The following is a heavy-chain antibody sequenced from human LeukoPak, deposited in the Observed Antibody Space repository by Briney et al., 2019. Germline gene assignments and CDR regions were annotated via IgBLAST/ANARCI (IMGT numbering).Heavy chain of an antibody. CDR3: ARGGDLAYRGGDCYSAFGY. CDR2: INPNSGGT. J-gene: IGHJ4*02. D-gene: IGHD2-21*02. CDR1: GYTFTGYY. Sequence: ASVKVSCKASGYTFTGYYMHWVRQAPGQGLEWMGWINPNSGGTNYAQKFQGRVTMTRDTSISTAYMELSRLRSDDTAVYYCARGGDLAYRGGDCYSAFGYWGQGTLVTVSS. V-gene: IGHV1-2*02.